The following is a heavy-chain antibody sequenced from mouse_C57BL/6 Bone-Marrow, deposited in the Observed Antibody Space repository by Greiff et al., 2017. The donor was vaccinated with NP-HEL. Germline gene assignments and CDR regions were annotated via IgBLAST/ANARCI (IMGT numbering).Heavy chain of an antibody. D-gene: IGHD1-1*01. CDR3: ARYNYGSRAFDY. CDR1: GYTFTSYL. Sequence: QVQLQQPGAELVKPGASVKLSCKASGYTFTSYLMHWVKQRPGRGLEWIGRIDPNNGGTKYNEKFKSKATLTVDKPTSTAYMQHNSLTSEDSAVYYCARYNYGSRAFDYWDQGTTLTVSS. V-gene: IGHV1-72*01. J-gene: IGHJ2*01. CDR2: IDPNNGGT.